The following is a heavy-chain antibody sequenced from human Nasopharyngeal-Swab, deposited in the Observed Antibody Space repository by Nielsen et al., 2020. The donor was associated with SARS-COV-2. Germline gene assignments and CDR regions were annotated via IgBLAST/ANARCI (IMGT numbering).Heavy chain of an antibody. V-gene: IGHV3-30*18. CDR2: ISYDGSNK. D-gene: IGHD3-3*01. CDR3: AKDWGDSWSGYPTNYYYYGMDV. Sequence: WIRQPPGKGLEWVAVISYDGSNKYYADSVKGRFTISRDNSKNTLYLQMNSLRAEDTAVYYCAKDWGDSWSGYPTNYYYYGMDVWGQGTTVTVSS. J-gene: IGHJ6*02.